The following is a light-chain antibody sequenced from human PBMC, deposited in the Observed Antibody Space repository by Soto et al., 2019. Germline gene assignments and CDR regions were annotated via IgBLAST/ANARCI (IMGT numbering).Light chain of an antibody. J-gene: IGKJ5*01. Sequence: EIVLTQSPGTLSLSPGQRATLSCRASESISRDYLAWYQQRLGQAPRLLIYGASSGATGIPDRFRGSKSGTDFTLTIRGLEPEDAALYYCQQYGSSPITFGQGTRLEIK. V-gene: IGKV3-20*01. CDR1: ESISRDY. CDR2: GAS. CDR3: QQYGSSPIT.